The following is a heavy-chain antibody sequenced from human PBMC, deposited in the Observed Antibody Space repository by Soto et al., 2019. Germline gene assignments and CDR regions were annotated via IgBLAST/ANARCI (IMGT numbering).Heavy chain of an antibody. CDR2: INHSGST. CDR1: GGSFSGYY. Sequence: QVQLQQWGAGLLKPSETLSLTCAVYGGSFSGYYWSWIRQPPGKGLEWIGEINHSGSTNYNPSLKSRVTISVDTSKNQFSLKLSSVTAADTAVYYCAKDGSGWYSTQGWFDPWGQGTLVTVSS. J-gene: IGHJ5*02. V-gene: IGHV4-34*01. CDR3: AKDGSGWYSTQGWFDP. D-gene: IGHD6-19*01.